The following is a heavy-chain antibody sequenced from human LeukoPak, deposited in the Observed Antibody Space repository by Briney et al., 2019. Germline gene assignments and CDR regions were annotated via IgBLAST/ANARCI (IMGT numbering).Heavy chain of an antibody. J-gene: IGHJ5*02. CDR3: ARLTGIAARPGWFDP. V-gene: IGHV1-18*01. Sequence: ASVKVSSKASGYTFTSYGISWVRQAPGQGLEWMGWISAYNGNTNYAQKLQGRVTMTTDTSTSTAYMELRSLRSDDTAVYYCARLTGIAARPGWFDPWGQGTLVTVSS. CDR2: ISAYNGNT. CDR1: GYTFTSYG. D-gene: IGHD6-6*01.